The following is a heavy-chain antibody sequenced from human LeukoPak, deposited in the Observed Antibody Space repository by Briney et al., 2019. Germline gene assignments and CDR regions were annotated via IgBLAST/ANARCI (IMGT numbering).Heavy chain of an antibody. Sequence: SETLSPTCTVSGGSISSYYWSWIRQPPGKGLEWIGYIYYSGSTNYNPSLKSRVTISVDTSKNQFSLKLSSVTAADTAVYYCARDIKDYDILTGYGYYYYYMDVWGKGTTVTVSS. CDR2: IYYSGST. D-gene: IGHD3-9*01. V-gene: IGHV4-59*12. CDR1: GGSISSYY. J-gene: IGHJ6*03. CDR3: ARDIKDYDILTGYGYYYYYMDV.